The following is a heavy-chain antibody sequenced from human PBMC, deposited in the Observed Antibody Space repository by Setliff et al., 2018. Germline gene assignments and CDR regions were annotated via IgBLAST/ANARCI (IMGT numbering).Heavy chain of an antibody. V-gene: IGHV4-61*09. CDR1: GRSVSRDSDF. Sequence: KTSETLSLTCTVSGRSVSRDSDFWNWIRRSAGNKLEWIGHIYSSGSTEYNPSLKSRVTMSIDASKNQLSLKLSSVTAADSAIYYCARQVDTPMAPIDYWGQGTLVTVS. CDR3: ARQVDTPMAPIDY. D-gene: IGHD5-18*01. CDR2: IYSSGST. J-gene: IGHJ4*02.